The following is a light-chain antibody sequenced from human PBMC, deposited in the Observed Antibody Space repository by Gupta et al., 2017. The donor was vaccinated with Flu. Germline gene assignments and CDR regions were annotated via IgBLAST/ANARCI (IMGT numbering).Light chain of an antibody. V-gene: IGLV2-14*01. CDR3: SSDTSSSTLV. CDR1: SSDVGGYNY. CDR2: EVS. Sequence: QSALTQPASVSGSPGQSITISCTGTSSDVGGYNYVSWYQQHPGKAPKLMIYEVSNRPSGVSNRFSGSKSGNTASLTISGRQAEDEADYYCSSDTSSSTLVFGGGTKLTVL. J-gene: IGLJ2*01.